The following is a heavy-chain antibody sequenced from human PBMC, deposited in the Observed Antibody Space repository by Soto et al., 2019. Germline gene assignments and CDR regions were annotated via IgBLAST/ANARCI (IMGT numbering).Heavy chain of an antibody. J-gene: IGHJ4*02. CDR2: IIPIFGTA. CDR3: GRVRDYGGSYPRPSCQPY. CDR1: GGTFSSYA. V-gene: IGHV1-69*13. Sequence: SVKVSCKASGGTFSSYAISWVRQAPGQGLEWMGGIIPIFGTANYAQKFQGRVTITADESTSTAYMELSSLRSEDTAVYYCGRVRDYGGSYPRPSCQPYWGQEPLVTVSS. D-gene: IGHD1-26*01.